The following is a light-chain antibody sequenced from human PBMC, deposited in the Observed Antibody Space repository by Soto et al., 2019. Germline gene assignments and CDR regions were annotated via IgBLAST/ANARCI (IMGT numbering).Light chain of an antibody. CDR2: GAS. J-gene: IGKJ4*01. Sequence: IVLTQSPGTLSLSPGERAALSCRASQSVSSSYLAWYQQEPGQAPRLLIYGASNRATGIPDRFSGSGSGTDFTLTISRLEPEDFAVYYCQQYDNSPLTFGGGTKVDIK. V-gene: IGKV3-20*01. CDR1: QSVSSSY. CDR3: QQYDNSPLT.